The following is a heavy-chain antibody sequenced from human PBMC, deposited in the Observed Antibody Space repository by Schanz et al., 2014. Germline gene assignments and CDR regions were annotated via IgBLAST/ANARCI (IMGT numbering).Heavy chain of an antibody. D-gene: IGHD2-2*01. CDR1: GFIFGDYA. Sequence: VQLVESGGVLVQPGGSLRLSCAASGFIFGDYAIHWVRQAPGKGLEWVAAISNHGLNTYFGDSVKGRFTISRDNSKNTLYLQMNSLRDEDTAMYYCAKRCSSTSCSHGAFDIWGQGTMVTVSS. CDR2: ISNHGLNT. J-gene: IGHJ3*02. V-gene: IGHV3-30*14. CDR3: AKRCSSTSCSHGAFDI.